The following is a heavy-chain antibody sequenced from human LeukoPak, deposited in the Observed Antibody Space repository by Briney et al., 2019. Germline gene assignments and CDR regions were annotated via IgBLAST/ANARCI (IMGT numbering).Heavy chain of an antibody. Sequence: GASVKVSCKASGYTLTSYGISWVRQAPGQGLEWMGWISAYNGNTNYAQKLQGRVTMTTDTSTSTAYVELRSLRSDDTAVYYLARDMFYCSGGSCYSRYAFDIWGQGTMVTVSS. CDR3: ARDMFYCSGGSCYSRYAFDI. CDR1: GYTLTSYG. V-gene: IGHV1-18*01. J-gene: IGHJ3*02. CDR2: ISAYNGNT. D-gene: IGHD2-15*01.